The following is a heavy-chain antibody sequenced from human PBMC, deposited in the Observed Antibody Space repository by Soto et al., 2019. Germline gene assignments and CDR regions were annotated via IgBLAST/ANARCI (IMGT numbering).Heavy chain of an antibody. J-gene: IGHJ4*02. Sequence: GGSLRLSCAASGFTFDDYAMHWVRQAPGKGLEWVSGISWNSGSIGYADSVKGRFTISRDNAKNSLYLQMNSLRAEDTALYYCAKDLAVATLDYWGQGTLVTVSS. CDR2: ISWNSGSI. D-gene: IGHD5-12*01. V-gene: IGHV3-9*01. CDR1: GFTFDDYA. CDR3: AKDLAVATLDY.